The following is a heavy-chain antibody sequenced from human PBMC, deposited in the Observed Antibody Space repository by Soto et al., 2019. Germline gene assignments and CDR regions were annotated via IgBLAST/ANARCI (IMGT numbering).Heavy chain of an antibody. CDR1: GGSISSGGYS. V-gene: IGHV4-30-2*01. CDR3: ARDYYDSSDYTTNWFDP. D-gene: IGHD3-22*01. CDR2: IYHSGST. J-gene: IGHJ5*02. Sequence: SETLSLTCAVSGGSISSGGYSWSWIRQPPGKGLEWIGYIYHSGSTSYNPSLRSRVTISVDTSKNQFSLKLTSVTAADTAVYYCARDYYDSSDYTTNWFDPWGQGTLVTVSS.